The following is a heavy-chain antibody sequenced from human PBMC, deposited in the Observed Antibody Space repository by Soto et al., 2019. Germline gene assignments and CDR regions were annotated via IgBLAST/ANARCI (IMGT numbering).Heavy chain of an antibody. V-gene: IGHV1-69*06. Sequence: QVQLVQSGAEVKKPGSSVKVSCKASGGTFSSYAISWVRQAPGQGLEWMGGIIPIFGTANYAQKFQGRVTITADKSTSTAYMKLSSLRSEDTAVYYCARGRVVVPPDAFDIWGPGTMVTVSS. CDR1: GGTFSSYA. J-gene: IGHJ3*02. CDR2: IIPIFGTA. CDR3: ARGRVVVPPDAFDI. D-gene: IGHD3-22*01.